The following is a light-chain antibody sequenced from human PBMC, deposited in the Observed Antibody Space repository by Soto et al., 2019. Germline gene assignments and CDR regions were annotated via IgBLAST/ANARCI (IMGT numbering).Light chain of an antibody. J-gene: IGLJ2*01. V-gene: IGLV2-14*01. CDR2: DVS. CDR1: SSDVGGDTY. Sequence: QSALTQPASVSGSPGQSISISCTGTSSDVGGDTYVSWYQLHPGKAPKLMIYDVSDRPSGVSNRFSGSQSGNTASLTISGLQAEDEADYYCSSHTSSSTLVVFGGGTKVTVL. CDR3: SSHTSSSTLVV.